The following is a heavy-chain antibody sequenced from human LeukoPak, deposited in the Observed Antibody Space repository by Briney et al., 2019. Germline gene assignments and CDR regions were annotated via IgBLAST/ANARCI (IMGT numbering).Heavy chain of an antibody. Sequence: GGSLRLSCAASGVTLSTYAMSWARQAPGKGLEWVSGISSSGSGDNTYYADSVKGRFTISRDSSKNTLYLQMNSLRAEDTAVYYCARLYSGYGRTKKDFDYWGQGTLVTVSS. J-gene: IGHJ4*02. D-gene: IGHD5-12*01. CDR2: ISSSGSGDNT. V-gene: IGHV3-23*01. CDR1: GVTLSTYA. CDR3: ARLYSGYGRTKKDFDY.